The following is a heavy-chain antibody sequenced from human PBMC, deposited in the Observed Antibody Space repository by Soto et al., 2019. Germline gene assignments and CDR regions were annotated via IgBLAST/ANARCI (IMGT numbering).Heavy chain of an antibody. CDR1: GGSISSYY. V-gene: IGHV4-59*01. CDR3: ARETPYSGSPEPDAFDI. J-gene: IGHJ3*02. Sequence: QVQLQESGPGLVKPSETLSLTCTVSGGSISSYYWSWIRQPPGKGLEWIGYIYYSGSTNYNPSLKRRVTISVDTSKNQFSLKLSSVTAADTAVYYCARETPYSGSPEPDAFDIWGQGTMVTVSS. D-gene: IGHD3-10*01. CDR2: IYYSGST.